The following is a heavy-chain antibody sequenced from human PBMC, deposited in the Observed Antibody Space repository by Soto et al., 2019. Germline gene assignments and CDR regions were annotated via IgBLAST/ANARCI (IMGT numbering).Heavy chain of an antibody. Sequence: EVQLLESGGGLVQPGGSLRLSCAASGLTFSSYAMSWVRQAPGKVLEWVSAISGSGGSTYYADSVKGRFTISRDNSKNTLYRQMNSLRAEDTAVYYCAKPSVPRPRKTVTFDFWGQGTLVTVSS. CDR3: AKPSVPRPRKTVTFDF. V-gene: IGHV3-23*01. CDR2: ISGSGGST. J-gene: IGHJ5*01. CDR1: GLTFSSYA. D-gene: IGHD4-17*01.